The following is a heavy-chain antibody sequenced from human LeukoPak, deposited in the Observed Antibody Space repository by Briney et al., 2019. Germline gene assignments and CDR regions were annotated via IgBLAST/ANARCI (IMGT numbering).Heavy chain of an antibody. J-gene: IGHJ3*02. CDR2: ISSSSSYI. V-gene: IGHV3-21*01. CDR3: ARERSTHAFDI. Sequence: PGGSLRLSCAASGFTFSSYSMNWVRQAPGKGLEWVSSISSSSSYIYYADSVKGRFTISRDNAKNSLYLQMNSLRAEDTAVFYCARERSTHAFDIWGQGTMVTVSS. D-gene: IGHD4-17*01. CDR1: GFTFSSYS.